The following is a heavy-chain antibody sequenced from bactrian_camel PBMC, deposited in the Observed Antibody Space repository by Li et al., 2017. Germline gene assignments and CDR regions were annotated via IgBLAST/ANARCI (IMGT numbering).Heavy chain of an antibody. CDR3: ASSTHGFCYGSYSY. V-gene: IGHV3S63*01. CDR1: GITFADSD. D-gene: IGHD1*01. J-gene: IGHJ4*01. Sequence: HVQLVESGGGSVQAGGSLRLSCTASGITFADSDMAWHRQVPGKKRELVSSISSDGKTWYSDSVKGRFTISQDNAKNTVYLQMNDLKPGDTAMYYCASSTHGFCYGSYSYWGQGTQVTVS. CDR2: ISSDGKT.